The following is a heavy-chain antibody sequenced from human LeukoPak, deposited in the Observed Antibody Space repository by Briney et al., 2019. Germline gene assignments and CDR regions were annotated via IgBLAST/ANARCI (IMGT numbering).Heavy chain of an antibody. CDR3: ARRCLRYCSGGSRLLQGNWFDP. J-gene: IGHJ5*02. CDR1: GYSISSGYY. D-gene: IGHD2-15*01. CDR2: IYHSGST. V-gene: IGHV4-38-2*02. Sequence: SETLSLTCTVSGYSISSGYYWGWIRQPPGKGLEWIGSIYHSGSTYYNPSLKSRVAISVDTSKNQFSLKLSSVTAADTAVYYCARRCLRYCSGGSRLLQGNWFDPWGQGTLVTVSS.